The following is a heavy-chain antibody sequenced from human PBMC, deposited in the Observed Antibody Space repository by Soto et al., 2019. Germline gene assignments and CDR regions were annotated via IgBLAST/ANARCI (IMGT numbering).Heavy chain of an antibody. Sequence: GGSLRLSCAASGFTFSSYAMSWVRQAPGKGLEWVSAISGSGGSTYYADSVKGRFTISRDNSKNTLYLQMNSLRAEDTAVYYCARGGVNIVVVVAATPGYMDVWGKGTTVTVSS. CDR1: GFTFSSYA. V-gene: IGHV3-23*01. CDR3: ARGGVNIVVVVAATPGYMDV. D-gene: IGHD2-15*01. J-gene: IGHJ6*03. CDR2: ISGSGGST.